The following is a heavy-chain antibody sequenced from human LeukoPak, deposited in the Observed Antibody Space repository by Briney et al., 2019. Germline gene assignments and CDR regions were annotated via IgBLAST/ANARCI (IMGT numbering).Heavy chain of an antibody. CDR3: ARHHPRIAAAGTTRFDP. J-gene: IGHJ5*02. Sequence: TSETLSLACTVSGGSISSSSYYWGWIRQPPGKGLEWIGSIYYSGSTYYNPSLKSRVTISVDTSKNQFSLKLSSVTAADTAVYYCARHHPRIAAAGTTRFDPWGQGTLVTVSS. D-gene: IGHD6-13*01. CDR1: GGSISSSSYY. V-gene: IGHV4-39*01. CDR2: IYYSGST.